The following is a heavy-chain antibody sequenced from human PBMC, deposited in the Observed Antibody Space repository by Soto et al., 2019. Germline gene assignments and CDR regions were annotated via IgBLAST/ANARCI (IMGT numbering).Heavy chain of an antibody. CDR3: ARHPTIAELMVYATHYFDH. J-gene: IGHJ4*02. CDR1: GGSISSTTYY. V-gene: IGHV4-39*01. D-gene: IGHD2-8*01. CDR2: IYYTGST. Sequence: SETLSLTCTVSGGSISSTTYYWGWIRQPPGKGLEWIGSIYYTGSTHYNPARKSRVTISVDTSKNQFSLKLSSVTASDTAVYYCARHPTIAELMVYATHYFDHWGQGTLVTVSS.